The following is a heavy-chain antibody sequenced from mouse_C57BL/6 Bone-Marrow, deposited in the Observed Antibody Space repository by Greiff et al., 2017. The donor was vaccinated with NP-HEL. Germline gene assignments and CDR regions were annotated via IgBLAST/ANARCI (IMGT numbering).Heavy chain of an antibody. D-gene: IGHD1-1*01. CDR3: ARRDGSRRDYFDY. J-gene: IGHJ2*01. V-gene: IGHV1-53*01. CDR2: INPSNGGT. CDR1: GYTFTSYW. Sequence: QVQLQQPGTELVKPGASVKLSCKASGYTFTSYWMHWVKQRPGQGLEWIGNINPSNGGTNYNEQFKSKATLTVDKSSSTAYLQLSSLTSEDSAVYYCARRDGSRRDYFDYWGQGTTLTVSS.